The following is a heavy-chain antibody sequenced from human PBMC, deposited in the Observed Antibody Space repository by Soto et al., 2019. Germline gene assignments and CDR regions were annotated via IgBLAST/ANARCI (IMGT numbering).Heavy chain of an antibody. CDR2: ISGSVSGGRMDT. J-gene: IGHJ3*02. D-gene: IGHD4-17*01. CDR3: ARPRGYGVVDGYDN. Sequence: GGSLSLSCAASGFTFITYAMSWVRQAPGKGLEWVSAISGSVSGGRMDTHYADSVKGRFTISRDNSIDTLYLQMNSLRTEDAAVYYCARPRGYGVVDGYDNWGQGAMVTVSS. CDR1: GFTFITYA. V-gene: IGHV3-23*01.